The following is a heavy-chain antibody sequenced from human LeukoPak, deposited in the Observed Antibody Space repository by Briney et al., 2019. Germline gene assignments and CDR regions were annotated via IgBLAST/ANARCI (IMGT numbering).Heavy chain of an antibody. J-gene: IGHJ4*02. CDR1: RFTLSTYW. CDR3: ARGFGYSSGWDPYYFDY. CDR2: IKQDGSQE. D-gene: IGHD6-19*01. Sequence: GGSLRLSCAASRFTLSTYWMSWVRQAPGKGLEWVAHIKQDGSQEYYVDSVKGRFTISRDSAKNSLYLQMNSLRAEDTAVYYCARGFGYSSGWDPYYFDYWGQGTLVTVSS. V-gene: IGHV3-7*01.